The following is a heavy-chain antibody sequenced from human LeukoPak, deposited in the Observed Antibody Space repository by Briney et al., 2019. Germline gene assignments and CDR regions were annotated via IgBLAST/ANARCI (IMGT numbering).Heavy chain of an antibody. D-gene: IGHD2-2*01. J-gene: IGHJ4*02. CDR2: INPNSGGT. V-gene: IGHV1-2*02. Sequence: ASVKVSCKASGYTFTGYYMHWVRQAPGQGLEWMGWINPNSGGTNYAQKFQGRVTMTRDTSISTAYVELSRLRSDDTAVYYCARAPLGYCSSTSCHPFDYWGQGTLVTISS. CDR3: ARAPLGYCSSTSCHPFDY. CDR1: GYTFTGYY.